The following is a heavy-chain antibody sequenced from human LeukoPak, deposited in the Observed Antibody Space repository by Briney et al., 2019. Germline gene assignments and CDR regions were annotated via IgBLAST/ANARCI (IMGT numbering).Heavy chain of an antibody. D-gene: IGHD2-15*01. CDR3: ARDRPFIVVVVAATFNYFDY. J-gene: IGHJ4*02. CDR1: GFTFSSYG. Sequence: GGSLRLSCAASGFTFSSYGMHWVRQAPGKGLEWVAFIRYDGSNKYYADSVKGRFTISRDNSKNTLYLQMNSLRAEDTAVYYCARDRPFIVVVVAATFNYFDYWGQGTLVTVSS. CDR2: IRYDGSNK. V-gene: IGHV3-30*02.